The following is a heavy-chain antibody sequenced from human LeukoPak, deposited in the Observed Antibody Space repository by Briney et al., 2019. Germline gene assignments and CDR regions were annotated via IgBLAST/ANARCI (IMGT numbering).Heavy chain of an antibody. V-gene: IGHV1-2*02. CDR2: INPNSGGT. D-gene: IGHD6-13*01. J-gene: IGHJ4*02. CDR1: GHTFTGYY. Sequence: ASVKVSCKASGHTFTGYYMHWVRQAPGQGLEWMGWINPNSGGTNYAQKFQGRVTMTRDTSISTAYMELSRLRSDDTAVYYCARDEGYSSSWYPGWGQGTLVTVSS. CDR3: ARDEGYSSSWYPG.